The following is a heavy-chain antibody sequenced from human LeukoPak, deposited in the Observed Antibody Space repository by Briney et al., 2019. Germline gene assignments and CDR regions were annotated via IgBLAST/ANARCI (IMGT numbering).Heavy chain of an antibody. D-gene: IGHD2-2*01. CDR3: ASLWYQLLFSLNYYYGMDV. CDR2: INHSGST. J-gene: IGHJ6*02. CDR1: GGSFSGYY. Sequence: SETLSLTCAVYGGSFSGYYWSWIRQPPGKGLEWIGEINHSGSTNYNPSLKSRVTISVDTSKNQFSLKLSSVTAADTAVYYCASLWYQLLFSLNYYYGMDVWGQGTTVTVSS. V-gene: IGHV4-34*01.